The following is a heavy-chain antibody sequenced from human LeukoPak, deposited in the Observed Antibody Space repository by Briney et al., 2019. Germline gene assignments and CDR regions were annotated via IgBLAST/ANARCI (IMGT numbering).Heavy chain of an antibody. D-gene: IGHD4-11*01. J-gene: IGHJ5*02. CDR3: TTLYRGDP. CDR2: IKNKANGETT. V-gene: IGHV3-15*01. Sequence: PGGSLRLSCAASGFTFSSYAMSWVRQAPGKGLEWLGLIKNKANGETTDYAAPVKGRFTISRDDSKNTLFLQMNSLKTEDTAVYYCTTLYRGDPWGQGTLVTVSS. CDR1: GFTFSSYA.